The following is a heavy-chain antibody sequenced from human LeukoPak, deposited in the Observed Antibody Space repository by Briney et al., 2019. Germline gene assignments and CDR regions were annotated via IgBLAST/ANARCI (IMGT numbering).Heavy chain of an antibody. D-gene: IGHD1-26*01. CDR1: GFTFSSYS. V-gene: IGHV3-48*04. CDR2: ISSSGRTI. Sequence: GGSLRLSCAGSGFTFSSYSMNWVRQAPGKGLEWVSYISSSGRTIYYADSVKGRFTISRDNAKNSLYLQMNSLRAEDTAVYYCAKCAGSYNYYMDVWGKGTTVTVSS. J-gene: IGHJ6*03. CDR3: AKCAGSYNYYMDV.